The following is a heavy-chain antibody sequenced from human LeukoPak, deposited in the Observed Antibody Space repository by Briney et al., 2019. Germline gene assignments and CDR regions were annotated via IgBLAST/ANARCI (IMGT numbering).Heavy chain of an antibody. CDR1: GFTFSSYS. CDR3: ARDRTRVNDFFDY. V-gene: IGHV3-21*01. CDR2: ISSSSYI. Sequence: PGGSLRLSCAASGFTFSSYSMNWVRQAPGKGLEWVSSISSSSYIYYADSVKGRFTISRDNAKNSLYLQMNSLRAEDTAVYYCARDRTRVNDFFDYWGQGTLVTVSS. J-gene: IGHJ4*02. D-gene: IGHD1-7*01.